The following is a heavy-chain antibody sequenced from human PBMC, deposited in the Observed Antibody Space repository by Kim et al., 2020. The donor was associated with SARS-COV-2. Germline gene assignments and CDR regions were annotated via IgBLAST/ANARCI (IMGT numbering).Heavy chain of an antibody. CDR3: ARGTTISW. Sequence: GGSLRLSCTASGFTFSSDEFNWVRQAPGRGLEWLSYIGGRGRPIYYADSVKGRFTISRDDAKSSLYLQMNSLRPEDTAVYLCARGTTISWWGQGTLVTVSS. CDR1: GFTFSSDE. V-gene: IGHV3-48*03. J-gene: IGHJ4*02. CDR2: IGGRGRPI. D-gene: IGHD2-2*01.